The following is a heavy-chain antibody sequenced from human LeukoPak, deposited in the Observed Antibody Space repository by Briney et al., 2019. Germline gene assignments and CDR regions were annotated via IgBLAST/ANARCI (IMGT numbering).Heavy chain of an antibody. CDR2: IYYSGST. CDR1: GGSISSGNYY. J-gene: IGHJ4*02. Sequence: SETLSLTCTVSGGSISSGNYYWNWIRQPPGKGLEWIGSIYYSGSTYYNPSLKSRVTVSVDTSKNQFSLKLSSVTATDTAVYYCARSGTYDRTFDFWGQGTLVTVSS. V-gene: IGHV4-39*01. D-gene: IGHD1-26*01. CDR3: ARSGTYDRTFDF.